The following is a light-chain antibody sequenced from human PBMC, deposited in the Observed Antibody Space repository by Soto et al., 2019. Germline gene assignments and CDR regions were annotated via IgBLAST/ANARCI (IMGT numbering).Light chain of an antibody. Sequence: SYELTQPPSVSVAPGQTARITCGGTNIGRKSVHWYQQKPGQAPVVVVYDDRDRPSGIPERFSGSNSGNTAALIVSGLQAEDEADYYCSSYTGSNNLVFGGGTKVTVL. CDR3: SSYTGSNNLV. V-gene: IGLV3-21*02. CDR1: NIGRKS. J-gene: IGLJ3*02. CDR2: DDR.